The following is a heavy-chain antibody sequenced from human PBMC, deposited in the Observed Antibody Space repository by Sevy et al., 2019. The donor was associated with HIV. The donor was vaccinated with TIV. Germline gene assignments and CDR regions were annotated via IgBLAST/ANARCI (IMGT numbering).Heavy chain of an antibody. V-gene: IGHV3-33*08. Sequence: GGSLRLSCAASGFTFSSYVMHWVRQAPGKGLEWVALIWYDGTIKYYADSVKGRFTISRDNFKDTLCLQMNSLTPEDTAVYYCARGGGYCGGDCYSIDYWGQGALVTVSS. CDR2: IWYDGTIK. CDR3: ARGGGYCGGDCYSIDY. D-gene: IGHD2-21*02. J-gene: IGHJ4*02. CDR1: GFTFSSYV.